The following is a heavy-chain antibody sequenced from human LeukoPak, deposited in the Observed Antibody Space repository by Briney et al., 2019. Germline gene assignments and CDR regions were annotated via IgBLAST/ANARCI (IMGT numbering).Heavy chain of an antibody. CDR3: ARDSGSPPRRGSYYYMDV. J-gene: IGHJ6*03. V-gene: IGHV3-48*03. CDR2: ISSSGSTI. Sequence: PGGSLRLSCAASGFTFSSYEMNWVRQAPGKGLEWVSYISSSGSTIYYADSVKGRFTISRDNAKNSLYLQMNRLRAEDTAVYYCARDSGSPPRRGSYYYMDVWGKGTTVTVSS. D-gene: IGHD3-10*01. CDR1: GFTFSSYE.